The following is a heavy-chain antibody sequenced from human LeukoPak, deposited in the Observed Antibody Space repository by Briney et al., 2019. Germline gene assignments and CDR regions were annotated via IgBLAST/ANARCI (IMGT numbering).Heavy chain of an antibody. V-gene: IGHV3-74*01. CDR2: LRSDGSDA. J-gene: IGHJ4*02. CDR1: GFTFSDTW. Sequence: GGSLRLSCAASGFTFSDTWMHWVRQVPGKGLVWVSRLRSDGSDARYAESVKGRFTISRDNAKNTLYLQMNSLRAEDTAVYYCARGRTSYYDSSAYPIPAPLDYWGQGTLVTVSS. CDR3: ARGRTSYYDSSAYPIPAPLDY. D-gene: IGHD3-22*01.